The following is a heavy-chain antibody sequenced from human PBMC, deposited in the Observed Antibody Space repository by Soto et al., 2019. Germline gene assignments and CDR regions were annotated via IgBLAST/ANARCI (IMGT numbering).Heavy chain of an antibody. V-gene: IGHV4-39*01. J-gene: IGHJ5*02. CDR2: IYYSGST. D-gene: IGHD3-16*01. CDR3: ARGSSYDYIYDWFDP. Sequence: SETLSLTCTVSGGSISSSSYYWGWIRQPPGKGLEWIGSIYYSGSTYYNPSLKSRVTISVDTSKNQFSLKLSSVTAADTAVYYCARGSSYDYIYDWFDPWGQGTLVTVSS. CDR1: GGSISSSSYY.